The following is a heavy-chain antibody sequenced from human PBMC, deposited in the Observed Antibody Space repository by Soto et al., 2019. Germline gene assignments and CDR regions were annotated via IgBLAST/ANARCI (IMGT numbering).Heavy chain of an antibody. Sequence: GESLKISCKGSGYTFTNYWIGWVRQMPGKGLEWMGIIYPGDSDTTYSPSFQGQVTISADKSISTAYLQWSSLKASDTAIYYCARPGYCSRGDCSDFDYWGQGTQVTVSS. CDR3: ARPGYCSRGDCSDFDY. J-gene: IGHJ4*02. CDR1: GYTFTNYW. CDR2: IYPGDSDT. V-gene: IGHV5-51*01. D-gene: IGHD2-2*01.